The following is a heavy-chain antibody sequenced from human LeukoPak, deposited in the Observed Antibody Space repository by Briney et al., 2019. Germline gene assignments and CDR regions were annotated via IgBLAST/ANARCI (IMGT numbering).Heavy chain of an antibody. CDR1: GFTFSSYT. CDR3: ATGPNSSSGRWTGQRDY. V-gene: IGHV3-48*04. D-gene: IGHD6-6*01. CDR2: IDLSGSTL. J-gene: IGHJ4*02. Sequence: PGGSLRLSCAASGFTFSSYTMNWVRQAPGKGLEWVSYIDLSGSTLYYLDSVKGRFTISRDNAKNSLYLQMNSLRAEDTAVYYCATGPNSSSGRWTGQRDYWGQGTLVTVSS.